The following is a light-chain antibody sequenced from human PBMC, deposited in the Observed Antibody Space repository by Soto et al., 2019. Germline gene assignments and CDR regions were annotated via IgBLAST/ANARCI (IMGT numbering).Light chain of an antibody. CDR3: CSYAGSGTWV. J-gene: IGLJ3*02. Sequence: QSALTQPASVSGSPGQSITISCTGTSSDVGSYNLVSWYQQHPGKAPKLMIYEVSKRPSGVSNRFSGSKSGNTASLTISGLQAEYEAAYYCCSYAGSGTWVFGVGTKVTVL. CDR2: EVS. CDR1: SSDVGSYNL. V-gene: IGLV2-23*02.